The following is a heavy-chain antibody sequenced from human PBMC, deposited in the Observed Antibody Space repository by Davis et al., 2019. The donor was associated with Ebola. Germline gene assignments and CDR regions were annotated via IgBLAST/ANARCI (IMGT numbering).Heavy chain of an antibody. J-gene: IGHJ4*02. D-gene: IGHD6-19*01. CDR3: ARVTSGWYLDY. V-gene: IGHV4-34*01. CDR1: GGSFSGYY. CDR2: INPSGST. Sequence: SETLSLTCAVYGGSFSGYYWSWIRQPPGKGLEWIGEINPSGSTNYNPSLKRRVYISVDTSKNQFSLKLSSVTAADTAVYYCARVTSGWYLDYWGQGTLVTVSS.